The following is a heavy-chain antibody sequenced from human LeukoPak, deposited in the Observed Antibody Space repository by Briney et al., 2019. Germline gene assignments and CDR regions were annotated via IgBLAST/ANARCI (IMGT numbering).Heavy chain of an antibody. CDR2: INIDDTSI. V-gene: IGHV3-74*01. Sequence: SGGSLRLSCAASGFTFNKYWMHWVRQAPGKGLAWVSRINIDDTSISYADSVKGRFTISRDNAKKTLYLQMNSLRAEDTAVYYCAGIGATATHIDYWGQGTLVTVSS. J-gene: IGHJ4*02. CDR1: GFTFNKYW. CDR3: AGIGATATHIDY. D-gene: IGHD6-13*01.